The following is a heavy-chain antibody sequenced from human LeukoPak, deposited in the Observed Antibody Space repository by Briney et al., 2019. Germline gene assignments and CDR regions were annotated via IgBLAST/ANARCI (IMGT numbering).Heavy chain of an antibody. V-gene: IGHV4-34*01. Sequence: SETLSLTCAVSGGSFSGYYWSWIRQPPGKELEWIGEINHSGSTNYNPSLKSRVTISVDTSKNQFSLKLSSVTAADTAVYYCARGARYSSGWYTRGVRFDYWGQGTLVTVSS. D-gene: IGHD6-19*01. CDR3: ARGARYSSGWYTRGVRFDY. J-gene: IGHJ4*02. CDR1: GGSFSGYY. CDR2: INHSGST.